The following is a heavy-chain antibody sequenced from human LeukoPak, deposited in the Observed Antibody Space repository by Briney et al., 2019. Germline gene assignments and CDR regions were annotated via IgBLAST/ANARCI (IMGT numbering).Heavy chain of an antibody. V-gene: IGHV3-48*03. CDR3: TTARGWLQLYY. D-gene: IGHD5-24*01. J-gene: IGHJ4*02. CDR2: ISSSGSTI. Sequence: GGSLRLSCAASGFTFSSYEMNWVRQAPGKGLEWVSYISSSGSTIYYADSVKGRFTISRDDSKNTLYLQMNGLKTEDTAVYYCTTARGWLQLYYWGQGTLVTVSS. CDR1: GFTFSSYE.